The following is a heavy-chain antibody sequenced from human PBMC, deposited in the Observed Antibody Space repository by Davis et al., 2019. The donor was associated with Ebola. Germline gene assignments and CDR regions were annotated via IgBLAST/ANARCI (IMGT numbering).Heavy chain of an antibody. V-gene: IGHV4-59*01. CDR3: ARGPPSIAARLFDY. Sequence: SETLSLTCTVSGGSISSYYWSWIRQPPGKGLEWIGYIYYLGSTNYNPSLKSRVTISVDTSKNQFSLRLSSVTAADTAVYYCARGPPSIAARLFDYWGQGTLVTVSS. CDR1: GGSISSYY. D-gene: IGHD6-6*01. CDR2: IYYLGST. J-gene: IGHJ4*02.